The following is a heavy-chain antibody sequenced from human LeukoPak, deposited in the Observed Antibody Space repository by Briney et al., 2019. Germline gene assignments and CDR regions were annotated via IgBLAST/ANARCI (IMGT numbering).Heavy chain of an antibody. CDR1: GFTFSSYA. CDR2: ISGSGGST. CDR3: AKDRTRYYYDSSGYYYVGLL. Sequence: GGSLRLSCAASGFTFSSYAMSWVRQAPGKGLEWVSAISGSGGSTYYADSVKGRFTISRDNSKNTLYLQMNSLRAEDTAVYYCAKDRTRYYYDSSGYYYVGLLWGKGTLVTVSS. V-gene: IGHV3-23*01. J-gene: IGHJ4*02. D-gene: IGHD3-22*01.